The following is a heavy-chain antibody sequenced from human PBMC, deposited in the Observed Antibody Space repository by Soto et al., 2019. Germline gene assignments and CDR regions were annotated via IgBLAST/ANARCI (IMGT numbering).Heavy chain of an antibody. V-gene: IGHV1-69*08. CDR3: ARDRHSSGEGY. CDR1: GGTFSSYT. J-gene: IGHJ4*02. CDR2: IIPILGIA. D-gene: IGHD6-19*01. Sequence: QVQLVQSGAEVKKPGSSVKVSCKASGGTFSSYTISWVRQAPGQGLEWMGRIIPILGIANYAQKFQGRVTNTEEKSTSTDYMELSSLRSEDTAVYYCARDRHSSGEGYWGQGTLVTVSS.